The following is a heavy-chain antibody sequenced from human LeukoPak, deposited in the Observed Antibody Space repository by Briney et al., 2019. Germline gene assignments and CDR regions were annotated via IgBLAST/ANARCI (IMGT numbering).Heavy chain of an antibody. CDR1: GGSISSSSYY. J-gene: IGHJ4*02. CDR3: AREGYSPFFDY. Sequence: PSETLSLTCTVSGGSISSSSYYWGWIRQPPGKGLEWIGSIYYSGSTHYNPSLKSRVTISVDTSKNQFSLKLSSVTAADTAVYYCAREGYSPFFDYWGQGTLVTVSS. V-gene: IGHV4-39*02. CDR2: IYYSGST. D-gene: IGHD5-18*01.